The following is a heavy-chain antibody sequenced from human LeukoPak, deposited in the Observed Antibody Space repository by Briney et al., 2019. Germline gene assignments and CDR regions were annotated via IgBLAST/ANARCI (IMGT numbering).Heavy chain of an antibody. D-gene: IGHD6-19*01. CDR2: IYYTGCT. CDR3: ARLGEAVAGSGKWYFDL. J-gene: IGHJ2*01. V-gene: IGHV4-59*08. CDR1: GASISGSY. Sequence: SETLSLTCTLSGASISGSYWSWFRQPPGKRLEWIGYIYYTGCTGYNPPLESRVTISVDTSKTQFSLKLRSVTAADTAVYYCARLGEAVAGSGKWYFDLWGRGTLVTVSS.